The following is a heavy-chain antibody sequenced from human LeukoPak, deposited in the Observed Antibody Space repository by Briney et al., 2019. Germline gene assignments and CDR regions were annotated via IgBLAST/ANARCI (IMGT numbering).Heavy chain of an antibody. CDR2: ISNGGSI. Sequence: GGSLRLSCAASGFSISSYALHWVRQAPGKGLQYVSGISNGGSIDYANSVKGRFTISRDNSKITLYLQMGSLRPEDMAVYYCARDFSYGSGFDYWGQGILVTVSS. CDR3: ARDFSYGSGFDY. CDR1: GFSISSYA. D-gene: IGHD5-18*01. V-gene: IGHV3-64*01. J-gene: IGHJ4*02.